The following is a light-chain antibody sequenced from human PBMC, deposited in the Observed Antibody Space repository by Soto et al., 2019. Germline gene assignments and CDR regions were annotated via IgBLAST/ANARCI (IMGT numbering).Light chain of an antibody. CDR3: QQCNNWPPLT. Sequence: EIVMTQSPATLSVSPGERATLSCRASQSVSSNLAWYQQKPGQAPRLLIYGASTRATGIPARFSGSGSGTEFTLTLSGLQSEDFAVYYCQQCNNWPPLTFGGGTKVEI. V-gene: IGKV3-15*01. J-gene: IGKJ4*01. CDR1: QSVSSN. CDR2: GAS.